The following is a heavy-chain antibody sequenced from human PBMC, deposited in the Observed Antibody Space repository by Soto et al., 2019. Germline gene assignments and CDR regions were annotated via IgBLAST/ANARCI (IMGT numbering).Heavy chain of an antibody. D-gene: IGHD3-10*01. Sequence: GESLKISCAASGFTFSSYGMHWVRQAPGKGLEWVAVISYDGSNKYYADSVKGRFTISRDNSKNTLYLQMNSLRAEDTAVYYCAKEDHYYGSGSSSYYYYGMDVWGQGTTVTVSS. V-gene: IGHV3-30*18. CDR1: GFTFSSYG. CDR2: ISYDGSNK. CDR3: AKEDHYYGSGSSSYYYYGMDV. J-gene: IGHJ6*02.